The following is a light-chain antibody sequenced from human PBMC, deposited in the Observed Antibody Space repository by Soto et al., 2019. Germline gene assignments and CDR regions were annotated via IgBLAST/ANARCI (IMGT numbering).Light chain of an antibody. CDR2: ATS. V-gene: IGKV3-20*01. J-gene: IGKJ1*01. CDR1: QIVSSRH. Sequence: EVVLTQSPDTLSLSPGERATLSCRASQIVSSRHLAWYQHKPGQAPRLLLYATSSRATGIPDRFSGSGSGTDFTLTISRLEPEDFAVYYCQQYGSSPRTFGQGTKVAIK. CDR3: QQYGSSPRT.